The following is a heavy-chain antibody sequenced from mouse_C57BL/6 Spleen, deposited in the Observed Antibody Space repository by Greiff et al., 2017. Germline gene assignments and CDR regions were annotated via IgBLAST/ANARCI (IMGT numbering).Heavy chain of an antibody. CDR2: INPGSGGT. D-gene: IGHD2-12*01. CDR1: GYAFTNYL. CDR3: ARGGYSDSFDY. V-gene: IGHV1-54*01. J-gene: IGHJ2*01. Sequence: VHLVESGAELVRPGTSVKVSCKASGYAFTNYLIEWVKQRPGQGLEWIGVINPGSGGTNYNEKFKGKATLTADKSSSTAYMQLSSLTSVDGVFYFCARGGYSDSFDYWGQGTTLTVSS.